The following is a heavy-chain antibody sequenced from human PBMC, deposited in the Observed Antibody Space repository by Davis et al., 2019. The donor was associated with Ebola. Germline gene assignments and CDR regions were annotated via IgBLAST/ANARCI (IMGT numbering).Heavy chain of an antibody. V-gene: IGHV3-49*04. CDR3: TRGRAVAGTY. CDR1: GFTFSSYW. D-gene: IGHD6-19*01. J-gene: IGHJ4*02. Sequence: GESLKISCAASGFTFSSYWMSWVRQAPGKGLEWVGFIRSKAYGGTTEYAASVKGRFTISRDDSKSIAYLQMNSLKTEDTAVYYCTRGRAVAGTYWGQGTLVTVSS. CDR2: IRSKAYGGTT.